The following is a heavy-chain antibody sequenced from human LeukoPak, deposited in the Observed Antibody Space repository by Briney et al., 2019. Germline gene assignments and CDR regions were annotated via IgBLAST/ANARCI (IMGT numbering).Heavy chain of an antibody. Sequence: PSETLSLTCTVSGGSISTNYWGWIRQPPGKGLEWIGSIYYSGSTYYNPSLKSRVTISVDTSKNQFSLKLSSVTAADTAVYYCAESMYSSGWYLDYWGQGTLVTVSS. J-gene: IGHJ4*02. CDR2: IYYSGST. V-gene: IGHV4-39*01. D-gene: IGHD6-19*01. CDR1: GGSISTNY. CDR3: AESMYSSGWYLDY.